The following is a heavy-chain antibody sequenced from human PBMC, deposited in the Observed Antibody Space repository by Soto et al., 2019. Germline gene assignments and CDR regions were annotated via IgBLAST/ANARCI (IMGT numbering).Heavy chain of an antibody. CDR1: GFTFNSYS. D-gene: IGHD6-19*01. V-gene: IGHV3-48*02. J-gene: IGHJ5*02. CDR2: ISSSSTTK. Sequence: EVQLVESGGGLVQPGGSLRLSCAASGFTFNSYSMNWVRQAPGKGLEWVSYISSSSTTKYYTDSVKGRFTISRDNAKNSLYLQMNSLRDDDTAVYYCARTSSGWENWFDPWGQGTLVTVYS. CDR3: ARTSSGWENWFDP.